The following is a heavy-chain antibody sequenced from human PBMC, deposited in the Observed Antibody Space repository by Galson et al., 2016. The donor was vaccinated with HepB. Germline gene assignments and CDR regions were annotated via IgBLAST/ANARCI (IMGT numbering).Heavy chain of an antibody. J-gene: IGHJ3*02. V-gene: IGHV3-72*01. CDR3: VRSYYYWSGSVGDFDT. Sequence: SLRLSCAASGFTFSDHYMEWVRQAPGKGLEWVARSRNNASRYSTDYAASVKGRFAISRDDSKQTLYLQMNSVKTEDTAVYYCVRSYYYWSGSVGDFDTWGQGTMVTVSS. CDR2: SRNNASRYST. CDR1: GFTFSDHY. D-gene: IGHD3-10*01.